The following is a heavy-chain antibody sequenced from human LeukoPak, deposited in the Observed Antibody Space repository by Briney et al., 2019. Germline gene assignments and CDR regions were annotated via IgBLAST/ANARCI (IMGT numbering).Heavy chain of an antibody. CDR1: GFTFSGYN. Sequence: GGSLRLSCAASGFTFSGYNMNWVRQAPGKGLEWVSFISTSSSYIHYADSVKGRFTISRDNAKNSLFLQMNSLRAEDTAVYYCARDGCSSTSCRFYNWFDPWGQGTLVTVSS. CDR3: ARDGCSSTSCRFYNWFDP. CDR2: ISTSSSYI. J-gene: IGHJ5*02. V-gene: IGHV3-21*01. D-gene: IGHD2-2*01.